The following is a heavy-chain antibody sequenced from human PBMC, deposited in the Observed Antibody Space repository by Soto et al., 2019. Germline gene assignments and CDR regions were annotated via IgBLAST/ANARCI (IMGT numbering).Heavy chain of an antibody. CDR2: IYPGDSDT. Sequence: PGDSLKNSCNGSGYSFSRYWIAWVRQTPGKGLEWMGLIYPGDSDTRYSPSFQGQVTISADKSITTAYLQWSSLKASDTAIYYCARDTFSGDSSGPHYWGQGTLVTVSS. J-gene: IGHJ4*02. CDR3: ARDTFSGDSSGPHY. CDR1: GYSFSRYW. D-gene: IGHD3-22*01. V-gene: IGHV5-51*01.